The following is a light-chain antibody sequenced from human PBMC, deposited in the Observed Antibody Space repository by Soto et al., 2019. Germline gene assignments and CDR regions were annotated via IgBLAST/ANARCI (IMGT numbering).Light chain of an antibody. V-gene: IGKV1-39*01. J-gene: IGKJ5*01. CDR2: GAS. CDR3: QQSYGTPT. Sequence: NQMSLSPSSLSASVGDRVRITFRASQSITSYLNWYQQKLGKAPKLLIYGASSLQSGVPSRFSGSGSGTDFTLTISSLQPEDFATYYCQQSYGTPTFGQGTRLEI. CDR1: QSITSY.